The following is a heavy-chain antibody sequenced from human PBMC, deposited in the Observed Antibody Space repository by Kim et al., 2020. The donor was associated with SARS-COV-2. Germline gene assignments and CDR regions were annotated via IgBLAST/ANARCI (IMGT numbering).Heavy chain of an antibody. V-gene: IGHV3-30*04. CDR3: ARDKESSSCLDY. D-gene: IGHD6-13*01. CDR1: GFTFSSYA. J-gene: IGHJ4*02. Sequence: GGSLRLSCAASGFTFSSYAMHWVRQDPGKGLEWVSVIYYDGSNQYSADSVKGRFTISRDNSKNTLYLQMNSLRAEDTAVYYCARDKESSSCLDYWGQGTLVTVSS. CDR2: IYYDGSNQ.